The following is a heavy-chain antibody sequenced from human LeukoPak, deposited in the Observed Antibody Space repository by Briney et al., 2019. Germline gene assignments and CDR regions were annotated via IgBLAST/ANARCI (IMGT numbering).Heavy chain of an antibody. J-gene: IGHJ4*02. Sequence: GGSLRLSCAASGFSFSSYEMNWARQAPGKGLEWVSYISSSGTTIYHADAVKGRFTTSRDNAKNSLYLQVNSLRAEDTAVYYCARSKVGASGFDCWGQGTLVTVSS. CDR1: GFSFSSYE. CDR3: ARSKVGASGFDC. CDR2: ISSSGTTI. V-gene: IGHV3-48*03. D-gene: IGHD1-26*01.